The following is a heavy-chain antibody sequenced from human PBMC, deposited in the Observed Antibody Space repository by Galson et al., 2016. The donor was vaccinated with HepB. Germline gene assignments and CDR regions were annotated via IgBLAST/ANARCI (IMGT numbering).Heavy chain of an antibody. Sequence: SLRLSCAASGFTVSSNYMTWVRQAPGKGLEWVSSIYSGDRTYYADSVKGRFTISRHNSKTALYLQMNSLRAEDTAVYYCVKGGFRLLDTWGQGTLVTVSS. D-gene: IGHD3-10*01. CDR3: VKGGFRLLDT. CDR1: GFTVSSNY. J-gene: IGHJ5*02. V-gene: IGHV3-53*01. CDR2: IYSGDRT.